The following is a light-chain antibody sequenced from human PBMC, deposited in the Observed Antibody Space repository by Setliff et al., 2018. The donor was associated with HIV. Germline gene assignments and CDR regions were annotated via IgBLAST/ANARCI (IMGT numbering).Light chain of an antibody. Sequence: QSVLTQPASVSGSPGQSITISCTGSSSDVGGYNYVSWYQQHPGKAPKLMIYAFSNRPSGVSNRFSGSKSGNTASLTISGLQAEDEADYYCSSYTSSTPLYVFGTGTKVTVL. CDR2: AFS. V-gene: IGLV2-14*03. J-gene: IGLJ1*01. CDR1: SSDVGGYNY. CDR3: SSYTSSTPLYV.